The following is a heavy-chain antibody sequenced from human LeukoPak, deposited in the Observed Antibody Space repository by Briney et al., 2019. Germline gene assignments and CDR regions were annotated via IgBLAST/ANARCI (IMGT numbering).Heavy chain of an antibody. Sequence: ASVKVSCKASGGTFSSYAISWVRQAPGQGLEWMGRIIPILGIANYAQKFQGRVTITADKSTSTAYMELSSLRSEDTAVYYCARDYGDFPLFDYWGQGTLVTVSS. D-gene: IGHD4-17*01. CDR3: ARDYGDFPLFDY. CDR2: IIPILGIA. J-gene: IGHJ4*02. V-gene: IGHV1-69*04. CDR1: GGTFSSYA.